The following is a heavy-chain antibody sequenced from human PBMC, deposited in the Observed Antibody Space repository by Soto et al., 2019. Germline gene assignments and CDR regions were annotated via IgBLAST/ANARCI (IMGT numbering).Heavy chain of an antibody. CDR3: ARMSVTMRNWFDP. Sequence: ETLSLTCSVSGGSVSSGNYYWNWIRQPPGKGLEWIGSIYFSGSTNYHPSLKSRVTISLDTSRNQFSLQLSSVTAADTAVYYCARMSVTMRNWFDPWGQGTLVTVSS. D-gene: IGHD3-22*01. CDR2: IYFSGST. V-gene: IGHV4-61*01. J-gene: IGHJ5*02. CDR1: GGSVSSGNYY.